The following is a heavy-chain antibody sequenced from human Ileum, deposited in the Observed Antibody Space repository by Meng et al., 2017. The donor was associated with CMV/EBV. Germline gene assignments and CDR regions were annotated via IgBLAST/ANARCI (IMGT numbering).Heavy chain of an antibody. CDR1: GYSISSGYY. Sequence: SETLSLTCTVSGYSISSGYYWGWIRQPPGKGLEWIGSIYHSGSTYYNPSLKSRVTISVDTSKNQFSLKLSSVTAADTAVSYCARKGSGWPIDYWGQGTLVTVSS. V-gene: IGHV4-38-2*02. D-gene: IGHD6-19*01. CDR3: ARKGSGWPIDY. CDR2: IYHSGST. J-gene: IGHJ4*02.